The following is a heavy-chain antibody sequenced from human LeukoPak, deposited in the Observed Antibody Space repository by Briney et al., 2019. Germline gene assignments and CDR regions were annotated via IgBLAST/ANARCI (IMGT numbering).Heavy chain of an antibody. CDR3: ARDYGMTTVTTTGY. J-gene: IGHJ4*02. CDR1: GFTFSSYG. Sequence: GGSLRLSCAASGFTFSSYGMHWVRQAPGKGLKWVAVIWYDGSNKYYADSVKGRFTISRDNSKNTLYLQMNSLRAEDTAVYYCARDYGMTTVTTTGYWGQGTLVTVSS. CDR2: IWYDGSNK. V-gene: IGHV3-33*01. D-gene: IGHD4-11*01.